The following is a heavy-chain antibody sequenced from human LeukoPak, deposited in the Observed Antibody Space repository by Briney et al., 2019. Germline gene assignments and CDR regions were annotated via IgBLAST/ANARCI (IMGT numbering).Heavy chain of an antibody. CDR3: ARRLASAGNWFDP. J-gene: IGHJ5*02. V-gene: IGHV5-51*01. CDR1: GYSFTSYW. D-gene: IGHD6-13*01. Sequence: GESLKISCKGSGYSFTSYWIGWVRQMPGKGLEWMGIIYPGDSDTRYSPSFQSQVTISADKSISTAYLQWSSLKASDTAIYYCARRLASAGNWFDPWGQGTLVTVSS. CDR2: IYPGDSDT.